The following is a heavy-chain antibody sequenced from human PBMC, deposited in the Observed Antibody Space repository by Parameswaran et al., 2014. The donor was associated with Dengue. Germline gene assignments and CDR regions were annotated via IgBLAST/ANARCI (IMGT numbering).Heavy chain of an antibody. D-gene: IGHD3-10*01. CDR2: IYWDDDK. J-gene: IGHJ4*02. Sequence: RWIRQPQEGLEWLALIYWDDDKRYSPSLKSRLTITKDTSKNQVVLTMTNMDPVDTATYYCAHLSNYYGSGSYYSTWGQGTLVTVSS. CDR3: AHLSNYYGSGSYYST. V-gene: IGHV2-5*08.